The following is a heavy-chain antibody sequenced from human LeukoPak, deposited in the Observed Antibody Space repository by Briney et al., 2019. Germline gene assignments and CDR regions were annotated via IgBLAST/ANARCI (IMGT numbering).Heavy chain of an antibody. CDR2: IYYSGST. D-gene: IGHD3-3*01. Sequence: SETLSLTCTVSGGSISSHYWSWIRQPPGKGLEWIGYIYYSGSTNYNPSLKSRVTISVDTSKNQFSLKLSSVTAADTDVYYCARDRHGFSGEFAPYYDFWSGYYSYYYYYYMDVWGKGTTVTVSS. CDR1: GGSISSHY. CDR3: ARDRHGFSGEFAPYYDFWSGYYSYYYYYYMDV. J-gene: IGHJ6*03. V-gene: IGHV4-59*11.